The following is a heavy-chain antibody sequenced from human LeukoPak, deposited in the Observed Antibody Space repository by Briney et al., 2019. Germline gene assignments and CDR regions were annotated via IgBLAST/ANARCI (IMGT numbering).Heavy chain of an antibody. CDR3: AKDQKQWLDKDNWFDP. D-gene: IGHD6-19*01. J-gene: IGHJ5*02. V-gene: IGHV3-30*02. CDR2: IRYDGSNK. CDR1: GFTFSSYG. Sequence: GGSLRLSCAASGFTFSSYGMHWVRQAPGKGLEWVAFIRYDGSNKYYADSVKGRFTISRDNSKNTLYLQMNSLRAEDTAVYYCAKDQKQWLDKDNWFDPWGQGTLVTVSS.